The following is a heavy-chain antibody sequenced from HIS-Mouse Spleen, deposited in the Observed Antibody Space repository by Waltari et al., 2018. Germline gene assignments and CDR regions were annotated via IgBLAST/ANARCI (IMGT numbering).Heavy chain of an antibody. V-gene: IGHV3-30*03. Sequence: QVQLVESGGGVVQPGRSLRLSCAASGFTFSSYGMHWVRQAPGKGLEWGAVISYDGSNKYYADSVKGRFTISRDNSKNTLYLQMNSLRAEDTAVYYCARGGYGWFDPWGQGTLVTVSS. J-gene: IGHJ5*02. CDR1: GFTFSSYG. D-gene: IGHD1-1*01. CDR2: ISYDGSNK. CDR3: ARGGYGWFDP.